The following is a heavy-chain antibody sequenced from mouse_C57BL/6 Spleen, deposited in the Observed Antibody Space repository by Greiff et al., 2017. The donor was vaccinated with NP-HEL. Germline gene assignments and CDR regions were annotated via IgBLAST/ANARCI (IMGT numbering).Heavy chain of an antibody. J-gene: IGHJ2*01. CDR3: ARRTRDYFDY. CDR2: ISYDGSN. CDR1: GYSITSGYY. V-gene: IGHV3-6*01. Sequence: VQLKQSGPGLVKPSQSLSLTCSVTGYSITSGYYWNWIRQFPGNKLEWMGYISYDGSNNYNPSLKNRISITRDTSKNQFFLKLNSVTTEDTATYYCARRTRDYFDYWGQGTTLTVSS.